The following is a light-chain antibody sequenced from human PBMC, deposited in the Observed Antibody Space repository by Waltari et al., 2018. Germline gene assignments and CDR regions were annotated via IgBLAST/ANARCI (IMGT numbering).Light chain of an antibody. V-gene: IGKV1-39*01. CDR2: AAS. CDR3: QQSSASPYT. J-gene: IGKJ2*01. Sequence: DIQMTQSPSFLSASVGDRVIITCRASQNIANYLNWSQQKPGTAPKPLNFAASKLQTGVPSRVSGSGSGRDFTLTISGLQVEDFAIFYCQQSSASPYTFGQGTKIEMK. CDR1: QNIANY.